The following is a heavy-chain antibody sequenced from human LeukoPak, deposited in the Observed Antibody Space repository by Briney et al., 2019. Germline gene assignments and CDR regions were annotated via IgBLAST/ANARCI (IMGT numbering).Heavy chain of an antibody. Sequence: KPSETLSLTCTVSGGSISSYYWSWIRQPPGKGLEWIGYIYYSGSTNYNPSLKSRVTISVDTSKNQFSLKLSSVTAADTAVYYCARRITIFGLDVWGQGTTVTVSS. CDR3: ARRITIFGLDV. D-gene: IGHD3-3*01. V-gene: IGHV4-59*12. CDR1: GGSISSYY. CDR2: IYYSGST. J-gene: IGHJ6*02.